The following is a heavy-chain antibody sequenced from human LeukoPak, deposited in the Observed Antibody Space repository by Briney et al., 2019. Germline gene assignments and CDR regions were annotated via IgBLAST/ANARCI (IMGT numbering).Heavy chain of an antibody. D-gene: IGHD5-18*01. Sequence: SETLSLTCAVYGGSFSGYYWSWIRQPPGKGLEWIGRIYTSGSTNYNPSLKSRVTISVDTSKNQFSLELSSVTAADTAVYYCASIDTAIIRTDYWGQGTLVTVSS. CDR2: IYTSGST. J-gene: IGHJ4*02. V-gene: IGHV4-59*10. CDR1: GGSFSGYY. CDR3: ASIDTAIIRTDY.